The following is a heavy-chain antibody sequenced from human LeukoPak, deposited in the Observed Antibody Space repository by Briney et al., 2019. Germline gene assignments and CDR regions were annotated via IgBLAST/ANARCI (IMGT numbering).Heavy chain of an antibody. J-gene: IGHJ6*03. CDR2: IKQDGSEK. D-gene: IGHD3-22*01. CDR3: AKDKYYDSSGYYYYYYMDV. V-gene: IGHV3-7*03. CDR1: GFTFRSYW. Sequence: PGGSLRLSCAASGFTFRSYWMSWGRQAPGKGLEWVANIKQDGSEKYYVDSVKGRFTISRDNSKNTLYLQMNSLRAEDTAVYYCAKDKYYDSSGYYYYYYMDVWGKGTTVTISS.